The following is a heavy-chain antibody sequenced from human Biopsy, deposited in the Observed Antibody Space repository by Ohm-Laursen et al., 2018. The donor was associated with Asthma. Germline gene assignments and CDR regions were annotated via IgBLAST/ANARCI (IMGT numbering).Heavy chain of an antibody. V-gene: IGHV1-69*01. D-gene: IGHD6-19*01. CDR2: IMTVFGTK. J-gene: IGHJ6*02. CDR1: GGTFSNFA. CDR3: ARCQVGYSSGWSLLLKKIYYSGMDV. Sequence: SSVKVSCKAPGGTFSNFAISWVRQAPGQGLEWLGGIMTVFGTKNYAQKFQGRVTITADESTSTAHMEVTSLRSEDTAIYYCARCQVGYSSGWSLLLKKIYYSGMDVWGQGTAVTVSS.